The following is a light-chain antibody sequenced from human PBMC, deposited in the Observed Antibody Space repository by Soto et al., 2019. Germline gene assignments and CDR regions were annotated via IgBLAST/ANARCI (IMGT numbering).Light chain of an antibody. CDR2: GNS. Sequence: QSVLPQPPSVSGAPGQRVTISCTWSSSNIGAGYDVHWYQQLPGTAPKLLIYGNSNRPSGVPDRFSGSKSGTSASLAITGLQAEDEADYYCQSYDSSLSGSNVFGTGTKLTVL. V-gene: IGLV1-40*01. J-gene: IGLJ1*01. CDR3: QSYDSSLSGSNV. CDR1: SSNIGAGYD.